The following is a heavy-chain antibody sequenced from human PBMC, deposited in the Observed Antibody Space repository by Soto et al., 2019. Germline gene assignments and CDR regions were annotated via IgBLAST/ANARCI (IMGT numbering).Heavy chain of an antibody. D-gene: IGHD3-3*01. V-gene: IGHV3-23*01. J-gene: IGHJ4*02. CDR3: AKDQVRFLEWLLKVGSFDY. CDR2: ISGSGGST. Sequence: GGSLRLSCAASGFTFSSYAMSWVRQAPGKGLEWVSAISGSGGSTYYADSVKGRITISRDNSKNTLYLQMNSLRAEDTAVYYCAKDQVRFLEWLLKVGSFDYWGQGTLVTVSS. CDR1: GFTFSSYA.